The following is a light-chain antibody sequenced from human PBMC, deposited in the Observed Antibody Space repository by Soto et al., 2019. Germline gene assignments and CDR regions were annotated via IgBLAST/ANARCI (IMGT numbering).Light chain of an antibody. Sequence: EILMTQSPATLAVSPGERVALPCRARQSVSRNLAWYQQKSGQAPRLLIYGVSSRATDTPARFSGSGSGTEFTLTISSLQSEDFAVYYCQQYNNWPYTFGLGTKLEMK. J-gene: IGKJ2*01. CDR3: QQYNNWPYT. V-gene: IGKV3-15*01. CDR1: QSVSRN. CDR2: GVS.